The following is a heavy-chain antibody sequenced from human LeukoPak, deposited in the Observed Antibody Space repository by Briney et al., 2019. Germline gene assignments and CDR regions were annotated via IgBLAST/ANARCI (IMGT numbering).Heavy chain of an antibody. D-gene: IGHD2-15*01. J-gene: IGHJ6*02. Sequence: PGGSLRLSCAASGFTLAGPAMHWVRQTSGKGQECVDRIRSKANNYATEYAASVKGRFTISRDDSKNTAYLQLNSLKTEDTAVYYCGRQMRPATFCSGAICYDYDFYGMDVWRQGTTVTVSS. CDR2: IRSKANNYAT. CDR3: GRQMRPATFCSGAICYDYDFYGMDV. CDR1: GFTLAGPA. V-gene: IGHV3-73*01.